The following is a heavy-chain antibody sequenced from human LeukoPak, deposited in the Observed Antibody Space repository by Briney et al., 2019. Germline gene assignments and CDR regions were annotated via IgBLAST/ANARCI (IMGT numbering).Heavy chain of an antibody. V-gene: IGHV3-23*01. CDR1: GFTFNTYP. D-gene: IGHD6-19*01. J-gene: IGHJ4*02. Sequence: GGSLRLSCAASGFTFNTYPMSWVRQAPGKGLEWVSVIGGSGGDTYYADSVEGRFTISRDNSKNTLYLQMNSLRAEDTAVYYCATSSGWYPKYFDYWGQGTLVTVSS. CDR2: IGGSGGDT. CDR3: ATSSGWYPKYFDY.